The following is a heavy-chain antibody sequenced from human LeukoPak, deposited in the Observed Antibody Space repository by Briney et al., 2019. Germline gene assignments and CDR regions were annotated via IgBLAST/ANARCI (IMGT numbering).Heavy chain of an antibody. D-gene: IGHD2-2*01. Sequence: ASVKVSCKASGYTFTSYGISWVRQAPGQGLEWMGWISAYNGNTNYAQKLQGRVTMTTDTSTSTAYMELRSLRSDDTAVYYCARDGYCSSTSCYLYYYYYMDVWDKGTTVTVSS. J-gene: IGHJ6*03. CDR3: ARDGYCSSTSCYLYYYYYMDV. CDR2: ISAYNGNT. V-gene: IGHV1-18*01. CDR1: GYTFTSYG.